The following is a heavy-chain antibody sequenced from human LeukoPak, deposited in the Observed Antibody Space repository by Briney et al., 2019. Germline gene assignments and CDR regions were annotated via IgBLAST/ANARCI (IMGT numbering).Heavy chain of an antibody. CDR1: GGSISSSTHY. J-gene: IGHJ4*02. D-gene: IGHD4-23*01. Sequence: EPSETLSLTCTVSGGSISSSTHYWGWIRQPPGKGLEWIGTIYYSGTTYYNPSLKSRVTVSVDTSKNQFSLKLSSVTAADTAVYYCARRTTTGITVITPIYFDCWGQGTLVTVSS. V-gene: IGHV4-39*01. CDR3: ARRTTTGITVITPIYFDC. CDR2: IYYSGTT.